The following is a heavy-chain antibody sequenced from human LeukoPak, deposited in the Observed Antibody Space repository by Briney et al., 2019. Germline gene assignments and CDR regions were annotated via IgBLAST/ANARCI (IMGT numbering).Heavy chain of an antibody. Sequence: GGSLRLSCAASGFTVSSNYMSWVRQAPGKGLEWVSVIYSGGSTYYADSVKGRFTISRDNAKNSLYLQMNSLRAEDTAVYYCARIAARIYFDYWGQGTLVTVSS. CDR2: IYSGGST. V-gene: IGHV3-66*01. CDR3: ARIAARIYFDY. CDR1: GFTVSSNY. J-gene: IGHJ4*02. D-gene: IGHD6-6*01.